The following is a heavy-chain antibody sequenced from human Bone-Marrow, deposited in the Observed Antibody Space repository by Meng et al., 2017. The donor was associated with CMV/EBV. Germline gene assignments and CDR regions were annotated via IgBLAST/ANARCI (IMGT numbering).Heavy chain of an antibody. CDR3: ARDISEGTKTYYFDS. D-gene: IGHD2-8*01. J-gene: IGHJ4*02. CDR1: RGSVSSYS. CDR2: VYFTGGI. V-gene: IGHV4-59*02. Sequence: SETLSLPCTVSRGSVSSYSWSWLRQTPGKGLEWIGYVYFTGGINYKPSLNSRVPISIDTSKNQFSLRLNSVTAADTATYYCARDISEGTKTYYFDSWGQGILVTVSS.